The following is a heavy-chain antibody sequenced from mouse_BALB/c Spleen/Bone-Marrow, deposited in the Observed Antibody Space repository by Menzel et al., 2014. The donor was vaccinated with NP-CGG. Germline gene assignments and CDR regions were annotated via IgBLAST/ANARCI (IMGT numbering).Heavy chain of an antibody. CDR3: VRSRLRDWYFDV. J-gene: IGHJ1*01. D-gene: IGHD1-2*01. CDR2: IFPGDSTT. CDR1: GNTFTSYD. V-gene: IGHV1S56*01. Sequence: QVQLQQSGVALVKPGASVKLSCKASGNTFTSYDINWVRQRPEQGLEWIGWIFPGDSTTKYNEKFKGKATLSTDKSSSTVHMQLSRLTSEDSAVYVCVRSRLRDWYFDVWGAGTTVTISS.